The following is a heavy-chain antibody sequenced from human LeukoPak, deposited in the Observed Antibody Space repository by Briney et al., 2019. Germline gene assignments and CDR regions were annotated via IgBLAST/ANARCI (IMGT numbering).Heavy chain of an antibody. Sequence: GGSLRLSCAASGFTFSSYWMSWVRQAPGKGLGWVANIKQDGSEKYYVDSVKGRFTISRDNAKNSLYLQMNSLRAEDTAVYYCARGRDYDFWSGYYGSSDYWGQGTLVTVSS. J-gene: IGHJ4*02. CDR1: GFTFSSYW. D-gene: IGHD3-3*01. CDR2: IKQDGSEK. V-gene: IGHV3-7*01. CDR3: ARGRDYDFWSGYYGSSDY.